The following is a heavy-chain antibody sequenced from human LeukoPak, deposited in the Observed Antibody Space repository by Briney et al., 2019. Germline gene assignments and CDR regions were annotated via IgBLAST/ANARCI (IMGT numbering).Heavy chain of an antibody. Sequence: NPSEILSLTCTVSGSSISSYYWSWIRQPPGKGPEWIGYIHYTGTTNYNPSLKSRVTISVDTSKSQFSLKLTSVTAADTAVYYCARHSVTYYDFDYWGQGTLVTVSS. CDR1: GSSISSYY. CDR2: IHYTGTT. V-gene: IGHV4-59*08. D-gene: IGHD1-26*01. J-gene: IGHJ4*02. CDR3: ARHSVTYYDFDY.